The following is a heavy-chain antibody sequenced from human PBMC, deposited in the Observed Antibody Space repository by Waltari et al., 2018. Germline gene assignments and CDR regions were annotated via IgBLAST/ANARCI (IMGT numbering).Heavy chain of an antibody. J-gene: IGHJ4*02. Sequence: QVQLQESGPGLVKPSETLSLTCAVSGGSISDSYYWNWIRQPPGTGPEWIGNIYGNSASTYYNPSLKSRVTISKDTSKNQFFLKLSSVTAADTAVYYCARSNYEDDYGYYYTDLTFYYWGQGVLVTVSS. CDR3: ARSNYEDDYGYYYTDLTFYY. CDR2: IYGNSAST. D-gene: IGHD4-17*01. CDR1: GGSISDSYY. V-gene: IGHV4-38-2*01.